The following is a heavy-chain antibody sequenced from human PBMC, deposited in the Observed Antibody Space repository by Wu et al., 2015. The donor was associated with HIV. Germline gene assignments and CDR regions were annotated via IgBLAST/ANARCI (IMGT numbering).Heavy chain of an antibody. J-gene: IGHJ4*02. Sequence: QVQLVQSGAEIKKPGSSVRVSCKTSEGTFRTYAISWVRQTPGQGLEWMGGVFPVTGNTNYAQNFQGRITITVDGFTSTAYMELRSLTYDDTALYYCARVRDSVAGDYWGQGTLVTVSS. D-gene: IGHD6-19*01. CDR1: EGTFRTYA. CDR2: VFPVTGNT. CDR3: ARVRDSVAGDY. V-gene: IGHV1-69*12.